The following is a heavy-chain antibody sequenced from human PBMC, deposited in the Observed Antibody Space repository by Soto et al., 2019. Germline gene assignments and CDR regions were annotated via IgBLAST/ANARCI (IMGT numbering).Heavy chain of an antibody. V-gene: IGHV1-3*01. J-gene: IGHJ6*02. D-gene: IGHD3-22*01. CDR1: GYTFTSYA. CDR2: INAGNGNT. CDR3: ARAKDYYYSSGPVHGMDV. Sequence: QVQLVQSGAEVKKPGASVKVSCKASGYTFTSYAMHWVRQAPGQRLEWMGWINAGNGNTKYSQKFQGRVTITRDTAASTAYMELSSLRSEDTAVYYCARAKDYYYSSGPVHGMDVWGQGTTVTVSS.